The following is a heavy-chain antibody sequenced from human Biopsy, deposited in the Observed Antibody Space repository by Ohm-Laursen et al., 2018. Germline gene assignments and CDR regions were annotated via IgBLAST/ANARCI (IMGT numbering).Heavy chain of an antibody. CDR1: GYNFGNYF. D-gene: IGHD2-21*01. J-gene: IGHJ6*02. CDR3: ARESPLRLGVCGAIRCFKEVFGMDV. V-gene: IGHV1-46*01. CDR2: VTPVAEAT. Sequence: ASVKVSCKASGYNFGNYFINWVRKVPGQGLEWLGVVTPVAEATMYAQKFQDRITLTRDASTNTVYIDLTSLTSEDTAVYYCARESPLRLGVCGAIRCFKEVFGMDVWGQGTTVIVSS.